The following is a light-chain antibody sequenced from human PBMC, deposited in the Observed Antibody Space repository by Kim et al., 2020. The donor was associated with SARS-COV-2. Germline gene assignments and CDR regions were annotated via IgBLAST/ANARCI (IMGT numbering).Light chain of an antibody. J-gene: IGKJ5*01. CDR1: QSVSSN. V-gene: IGKV3-15*01. CDR3: QQYNNWPIT. CDR2: GAS. Sequence: VSPGERATLSGRASQSVSSNLAWYQQKPGQAPRLLIYGASTRATGIPARFSGSGSGTEFTLTISSLQSEDFAVYYCQQYNNWPITFGKGTRLEIK.